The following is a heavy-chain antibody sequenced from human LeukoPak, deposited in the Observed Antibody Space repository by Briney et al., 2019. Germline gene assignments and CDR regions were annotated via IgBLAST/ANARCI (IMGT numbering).Heavy chain of an antibody. J-gene: IGHJ3*02. CDR3: ATVKLLWIKAFDI. D-gene: IGHD3-10*01. CDR2: FDPEDGET. V-gene: IGHV1-24*01. Sequence: EASVKVSCKVSGYTLTELSMHWVRQAPGKGLEWMGGFDPEDGETIYAQKFQGRVTMTEDTSTDTAYMELSSLRSEDTAVYYCATVKLLWIKAFDIWGQGTMVTVSS. CDR1: GYTLTELS.